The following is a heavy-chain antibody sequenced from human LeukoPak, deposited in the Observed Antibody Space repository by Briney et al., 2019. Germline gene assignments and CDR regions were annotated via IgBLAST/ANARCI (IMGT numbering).Heavy chain of an antibody. V-gene: IGHV3-21*01. J-gene: IGHJ4*02. Sequence: GGSLRLSCAASGFTFSSYSMNWVRQAPGKGLEWVSSISSSSSYIYYADSVKGRFTISRDNTKNSLYLQMNSLRAGDTAVYYCARVMEDIVVVPAATSDYWGQGTLVTVSS. CDR3: ARVMEDIVVVPAATSDY. CDR2: ISSSSSYI. CDR1: GFTFSSYS. D-gene: IGHD2-2*01.